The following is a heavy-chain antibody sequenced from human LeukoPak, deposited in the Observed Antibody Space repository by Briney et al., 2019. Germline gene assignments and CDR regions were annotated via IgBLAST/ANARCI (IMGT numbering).Heavy chain of an antibody. J-gene: IGHJ4*02. CDR3: ARVMDYYDSSGPVFDY. V-gene: IGHV4-4*02. CDR2: IYHSGST. CDR1: GGSISSSNW. Sequence: PAETLSLTCAVSGGSISSSNWWSWVRQPPGKGLEWIGEIYHSGSTNYNPSLKSRVTISVDKSKNQFSLKLSSVTAADTAVYYCARVMDYYDSSGPVFDYWGQGTLLTVSS. D-gene: IGHD3-22*01.